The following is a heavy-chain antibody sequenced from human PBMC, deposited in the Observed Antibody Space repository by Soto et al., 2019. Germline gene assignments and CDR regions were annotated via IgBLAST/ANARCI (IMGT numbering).Heavy chain of an antibody. V-gene: IGHV1-3*01. CDR2: INAGNGNT. J-gene: IGHJ6*02. Sequence: QVQLVQSGAEVKKPGASVKVSCKASGYTFTSYAMHWVRQAPGQRLEWMGWINAGNGNTKYSQKFQGRVTITRDTSASTAYMELSSLRSEDTAVYYCARDGARVKIKYYYYGMDVWGQGTTVTVSS. D-gene: IGHD1-26*01. CDR3: ARDGARVKIKYYYYGMDV. CDR1: GYTFTSYA.